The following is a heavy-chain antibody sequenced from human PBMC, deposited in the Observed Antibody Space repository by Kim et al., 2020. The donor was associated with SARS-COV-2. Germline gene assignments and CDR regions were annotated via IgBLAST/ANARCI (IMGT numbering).Heavy chain of an antibody. CDR1: GFTFSSYG. D-gene: IGHD5-12*01. V-gene: IGHV3-33*01. J-gene: IGHJ5*02. CDR2: IWYDGSNK. Sequence: GGSLRLSCAASGFTFSSYGMHWVRQAPGKGLEWVAVIWYDGSNKYYADSVKGRFTISRDNSKNTLYLQMNSLRAEDTAVYYCALLEVVANDKDWFDPWGQGTLVTVSS. CDR3: ALLEVVANDKDWFDP.